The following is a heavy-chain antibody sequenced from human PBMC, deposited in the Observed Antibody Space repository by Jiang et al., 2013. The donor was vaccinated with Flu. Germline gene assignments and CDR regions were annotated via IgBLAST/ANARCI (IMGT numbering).Heavy chain of an antibody. D-gene: IGHD3-22*01. CDR3: ARMNYYDSRGHFWVY. V-gene: IGHV1-8*01. CDR1: GYTFTNYD. CDR2: MKPNSGNT. J-gene: IGHJ4*02. Sequence: VQLVESGAEVKKPGASVKVSCKTSGYTFTNYDINWVRQATGQGLEWMGWMKPNSGNTGYAQKFQGRVTMTRNTSISTAYMELSSLRSEDTAVYYCARMNYYDSRGHFWVYWGQGTLVTVSS.